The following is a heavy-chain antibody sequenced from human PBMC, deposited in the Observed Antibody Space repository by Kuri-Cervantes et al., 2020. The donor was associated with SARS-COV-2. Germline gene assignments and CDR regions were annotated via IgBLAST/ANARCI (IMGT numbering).Heavy chain of an antibody. J-gene: IGHJ4*02. CDR1: GYTFTGYY. CDR2: INPNSGGT. D-gene: IGHD1-26*01. Sequence: ASVKVSCKASGYTFTGYYMHWVRQAPGQGLEWMGRINPNSGGTNYAQKFQGRVTMTRDTSISTAYMELSSLRSEDTAVYYCARGLVGAHSFDYWGQGTLVTVSS. CDR3: ARGLVGAHSFDY. V-gene: IGHV1-2*06.